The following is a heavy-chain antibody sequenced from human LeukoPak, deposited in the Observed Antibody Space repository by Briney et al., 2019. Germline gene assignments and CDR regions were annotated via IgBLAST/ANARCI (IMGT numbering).Heavy chain of an antibody. V-gene: IGHV3-20*04. Sequence: PGGSLRLSCAVSGFTFDDYGMSWVRQAPGKGLEWVSGINWNGGSIGYADSVKGRFTISRDNAKNSLYLQMNSLRAEDTALYYCARDMGYCSGGSCPDYWGQGTLVTVSS. CDR1: GFTFDDYG. CDR3: ARDMGYCSGGSCPDY. J-gene: IGHJ4*02. D-gene: IGHD2-15*01. CDR2: INWNGGSI.